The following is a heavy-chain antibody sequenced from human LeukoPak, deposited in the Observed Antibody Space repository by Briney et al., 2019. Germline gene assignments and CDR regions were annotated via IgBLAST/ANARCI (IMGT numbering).Heavy chain of an antibody. D-gene: IGHD4-23*01. V-gene: IGHV4-30-4*07. CDR1: GGSISSGGYS. Sequence: PSETLSLTCAVSGGSISSGGYSWSWIRQPPGKGLEWIGYIFYSGSTYYNPSLKSRVTISVDTSKNQFSLKLSSVTAADTAVYYCARVSFTTVVTQVAFDIWGQGTMVTVSS. CDR2: IFYSGST. CDR3: ARVSFTTVVTQVAFDI. J-gene: IGHJ3*02.